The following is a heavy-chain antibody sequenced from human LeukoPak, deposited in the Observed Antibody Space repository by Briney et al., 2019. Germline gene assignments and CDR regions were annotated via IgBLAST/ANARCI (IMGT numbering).Heavy chain of an antibody. D-gene: IGHD2-15*01. V-gene: IGHV1-2*02. CDR2: INPNSGGT. Sequence: ASVKVSCKASGYTFTGYYIHWVRQAPGQGLECMGWINPNSGGTNYAQKFQGRVTITADKSTSTAYMELSSLRSEDTAVYYCARIRDCSCYSDAFDIWGQGTMVTVSS. CDR3: ARIRDCSCYSDAFDI. J-gene: IGHJ3*02. CDR1: GYTFTGYY.